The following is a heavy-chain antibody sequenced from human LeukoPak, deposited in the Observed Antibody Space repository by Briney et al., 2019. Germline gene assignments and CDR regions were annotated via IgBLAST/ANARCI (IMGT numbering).Heavy chain of an antibody. CDR3: ARGPRRDGYNSDY. CDR1: GVTFSSYS. CDR2: ITIRICYL. Sequence: GGALRLSCAASGVTFSSYSMNWVGQALGKGGEGGSAITIRICYLSYALSVTGLFPISRDNPKNSLYLQMNSLRAEDTAVYYCARGPRRDGYNSDYWGQGTLVTVSS. D-gene: IGHD5-24*01. J-gene: IGHJ4*02. V-gene: IGHV3-21*01.